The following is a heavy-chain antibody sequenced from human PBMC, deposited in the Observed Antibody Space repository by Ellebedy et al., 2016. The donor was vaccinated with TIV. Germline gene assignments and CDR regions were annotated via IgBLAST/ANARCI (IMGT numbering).Heavy chain of an antibody. J-gene: IGHJ3*01. CDR1: GFTFSSYW. D-gene: IGHD4-17*01. Sequence: GESLKISCAASGFTFSSYWVHWVRQAPGKGLVWVSRINSDGYSISYAYSVKGRFTISRDNAKKTLFLEMNSLRDEDTAVYYCTRASATVNFDVWGQGTMVTVSS. CDR3: TRASATVNFDV. V-gene: IGHV3-74*01. CDR2: INSDGYSI.